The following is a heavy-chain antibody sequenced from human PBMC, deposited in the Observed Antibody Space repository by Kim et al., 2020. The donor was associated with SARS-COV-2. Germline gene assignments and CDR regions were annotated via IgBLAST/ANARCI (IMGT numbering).Heavy chain of an antibody. V-gene: IGHV4-59*08. CDR1: GGSISSYY. J-gene: IGHJ3*02. CDR2: IYYSGST. D-gene: IGHD1-26*01. Sequence: SETLSLTCTVSGGSISSYYWSWIRQPPGKGLEWIGYIYYSGSTNYNPSLKSRVTISVDTSKNQFSLKLSSVTAADTAVYYCAMWARDAFDIWGQGTMVTVSS. CDR3: AMWARDAFDI.